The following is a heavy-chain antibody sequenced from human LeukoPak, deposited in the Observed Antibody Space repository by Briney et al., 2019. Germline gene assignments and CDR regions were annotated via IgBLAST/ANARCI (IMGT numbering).Heavy chain of an antibody. V-gene: IGHV3-30*12. CDR3: AREPIDGDCQFDY. J-gene: IGHJ4*02. D-gene: IGHD2-21*02. CDR2: ISNNGGYE. CDR1: GFSFSSYG. Sequence: GGSLRLSCVVSGFSFSSYGFHWVRQAPGKGLEWVAVISNNGGYEHYTDSVKGRFTISRDDSKNTVYLQMNSLRAEDEALYYCAREPIDGDCQFDYWGQGTLVTVSS.